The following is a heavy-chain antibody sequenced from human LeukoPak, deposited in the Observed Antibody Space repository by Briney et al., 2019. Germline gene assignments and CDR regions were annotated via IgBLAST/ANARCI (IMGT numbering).Heavy chain of an antibody. V-gene: IGHV3-23*01. Sequence: GGALRHSSAVSGFTFSSYAMNWVRQAPGKGLEGVSVISGSGDTTYYGDSVKGRFTPSRDNSKNTLYLQMNSLRVEDTAVYYCARAPGGRISAFNYWSQGTLVAVSS. J-gene: IGHJ4*02. CDR2: ISGSGDTT. CDR3: ARAPGGRISAFNY. CDR1: GFTFSSYA. D-gene: IGHD2-15*01.